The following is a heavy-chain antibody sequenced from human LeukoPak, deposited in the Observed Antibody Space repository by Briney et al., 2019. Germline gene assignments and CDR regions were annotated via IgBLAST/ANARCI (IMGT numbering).Heavy chain of an antibody. Sequence: AGGSLRLSCAASGFTFSSYAMSWVRQAPGKGLEWVSAISGSGGSTYYADSVKGRFTISRDNSKNTLYLQMNSLRAEDAAVYYCAKDRGAHHRGFTYYDFWSGHNYFDYWGQGTLVTVSS. CDR2: ISGSGGST. J-gene: IGHJ4*02. V-gene: IGHV3-23*01. CDR3: AKDRGAHHRGFTYYDFWSGHNYFDY. D-gene: IGHD3-3*01. CDR1: GFTFSSYA.